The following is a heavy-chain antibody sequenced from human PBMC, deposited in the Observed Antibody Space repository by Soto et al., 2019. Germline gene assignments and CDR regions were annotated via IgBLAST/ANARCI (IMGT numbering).Heavy chain of an antibody. CDR3: ARHPFGGYAFDS. CDR2: VFYTGSP. CDR1: GASINSNVHY. D-gene: IGHD3-16*01. Sequence: SETLSLTCTVSGASINSNVHYWGWVRQSPGKGLEWIASVFYTGSPYHNPSLESRVSISVDTSDNQFSLKVTSVTAAHTGIYYCARHPFGGYAFDSWGQGTLVTVSS. J-gene: IGHJ4*02. V-gene: IGHV4-39*01.